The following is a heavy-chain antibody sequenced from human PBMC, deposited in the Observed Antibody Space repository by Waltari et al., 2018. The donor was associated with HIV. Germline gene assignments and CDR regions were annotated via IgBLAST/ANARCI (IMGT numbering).Heavy chain of an antibody. CDR1: GYSFTSYW. J-gene: IGHJ3*02. V-gene: IGHV5-51*03. CDR3: ARPRKRLRWFGEPGAFDI. Sequence: EVQLVQSGAEVKKPGESLKISCKGSGYSFTSYWIGWVRQMPGKGLEWMGIIYPGDSDTRYSPSFQGQVTISADKSISTAYLQWSSLKASDTAMYYCARPRKRLRWFGEPGAFDIWGQGTMVTVSS. D-gene: IGHD3-10*01. CDR2: IYPGDSDT.